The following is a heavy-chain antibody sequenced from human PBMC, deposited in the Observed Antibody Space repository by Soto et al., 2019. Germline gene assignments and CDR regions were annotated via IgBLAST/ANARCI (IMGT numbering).Heavy chain of an antibody. D-gene: IGHD6-19*01. J-gene: IGHJ4*02. CDR2: LWSDGSNK. Sequence: PGGSLRLSCVASGFSLSSYAIHWVRQAPGKGLDWVAILWSDGSNKYYADSVKGRFTISRDSSKNTVSLEMTSLRAEDTAVYYCAKGGRQWLVTSDFNYWGQGALVTVSS. CDR3: AKGGRQWLVTSDFNY. V-gene: IGHV3-30*02. CDR1: GFSLSSYA.